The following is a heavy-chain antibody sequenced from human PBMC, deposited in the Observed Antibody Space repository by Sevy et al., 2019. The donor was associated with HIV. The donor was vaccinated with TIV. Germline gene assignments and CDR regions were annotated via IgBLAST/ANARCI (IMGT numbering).Heavy chain of an antibody. J-gene: IGHJ4*02. CDR2: IYSDGTT. D-gene: IGHD5-18*01. CDR3: ARGKGGYGYGLNY. CDR1: GFTVSANY. V-gene: IGHV3-66*01. Sequence: GGSLRLSCAVSGFTVSANYMTWVRQAPGKGLEGVSVIYSDGTTHNADSVKGRFSIPRENSNNTLYLQMNSLRAEDTAVYYCARGKGGYGYGLNYWGQGTLVTVSS.